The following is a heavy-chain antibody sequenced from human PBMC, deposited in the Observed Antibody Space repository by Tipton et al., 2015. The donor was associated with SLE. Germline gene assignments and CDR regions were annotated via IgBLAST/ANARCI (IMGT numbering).Heavy chain of an antibody. CDR3: ARGLQIVATGYDAFDI. CDR2: ISGSDGST. D-gene: IGHD5-12*01. J-gene: IGHJ3*02. CDR1: RFTFSTYG. V-gene: IGHV3-23*01. Sequence: LSLTCAAFRFTFSTYGMRWVRQSPEKGLEWVSSISGSDGSTYYADSVKGRFTISRDNSKNTLYLQMNSLRAEDTAVYYCARGLQIVATGYDAFDIWGQGTMVTVSS.